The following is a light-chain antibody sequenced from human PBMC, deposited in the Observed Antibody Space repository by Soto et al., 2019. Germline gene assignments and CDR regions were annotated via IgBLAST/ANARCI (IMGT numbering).Light chain of an antibody. CDR1: SSNIGSNT. CDR2: SNN. V-gene: IGLV1-44*01. J-gene: IGLJ2*01. CDR3: AAWDDSLNGVV. Sequence: QSVLTQPPSASGTPGQRVTISCSGSSSNIGSNTVNWYQQLPGTAPKLLIYSNNQRPSGVPDRFSGSKSGTSASLAIRWLQAGEGADYYCAAWDDSLNGVVFGGGTKLTVL.